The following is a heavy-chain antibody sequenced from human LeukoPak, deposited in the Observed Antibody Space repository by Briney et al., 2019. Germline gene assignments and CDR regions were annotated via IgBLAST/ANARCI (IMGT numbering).Heavy chain of an antibody. J-gene: IGHJ4*02. CDR1: GYSFTSNV. CDR3: ATTSFYCSGGSCYSLDY. D-gene: IGHD2-15*01. Sequence: ASVKVSCKASGYSFTSNVISWVRQAPGQGLEWMGWISAYNGNTNYAQKLQGRVTMTTDTSTSTAYMELRSLRSDDTAVYYCATTSFYCSGGSCYSLDYWGQGTLVTVSS. CDR2: ISAYNGNT. V-gene: IGHV1-18*01.